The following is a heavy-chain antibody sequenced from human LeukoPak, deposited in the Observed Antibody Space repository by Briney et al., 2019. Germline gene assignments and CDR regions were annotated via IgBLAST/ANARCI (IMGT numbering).Heavy chain of an antibody. V-gene: IGHV3-48*01. CDR2: ITSSSSTM. J-gene: IGHJ4*02. CDR3: ARDVKSYTSGASYFDY. CDR1: GFTFNTYS. Sequence: GGSLRLSCAASGFTFNTYSMNWVRQAPGQGLEWVSYITSSSSTMFYAGSVRGRFTISRDNSKNSLYLQMNSLRAEDTAVYYCARDVKSYTSGASYFDYWGQGTLVTVSS. D-gene: IGHD6-19*01.